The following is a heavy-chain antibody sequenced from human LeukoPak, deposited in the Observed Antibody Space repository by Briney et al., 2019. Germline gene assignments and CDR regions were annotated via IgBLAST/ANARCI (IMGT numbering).Heavy chain of an antibody. CDR1: GFTFSSYV. D-gene: IGHD2-2*01. CDR2: ISGSGGST. CDR3: AKAQIVVVPAATYYFDY. J-gene: IGHJ4*02. Sequence: QAGGSLRLSCAASGFTFSSYVMSWVRQAPGKGLEWVSAISGSGGSTYYADSVKGRFTISRDNSKNTLYLQMNSLRAEDTAVYYCAKAQIVVVPAATYYFDYWGQGTLVTVSS. V-gene: IGHV3-23*01.